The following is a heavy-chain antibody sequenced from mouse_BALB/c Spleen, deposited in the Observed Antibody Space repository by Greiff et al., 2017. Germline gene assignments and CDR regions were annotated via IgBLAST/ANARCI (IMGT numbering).Heavy chain of an antibody. CDR2: INSNGGST. CDR1: GFTFSSYG. J-gene: IGHJ3*01. D-gene: IGHD2-14*01. V-gene: IGHV5-6-3*01. CDR3: ARNGDRYDGAWFAY. Sequence: VQLKQSGGGLVQPGGSLKLSCAASGFTFSSYGMSWVRQTPDKRLELVATINSNGGSTYYPDSVKGRFTISRDNAKNTLYLQMSSLKSEDTAMYYCARNGDRYDGAWFAYWGQGTLVTVSA.